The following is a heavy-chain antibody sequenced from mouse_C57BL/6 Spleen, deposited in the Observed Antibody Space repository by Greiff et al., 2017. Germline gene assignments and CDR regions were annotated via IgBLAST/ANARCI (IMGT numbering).Heavy chain of an antibody. CDR3: APSQLRLREDAMDY. CDR2: IHPNSGST. Sequence: QVQLQQPGAELVKPGASVKLSCKASGYTFTSYWMHWVKQRPGQGLEWIGMIHPNSGSTNYNEKFKSKATLTVDKSSSTAYMQLSSLTSEDSAVYDCAPSQLRLREDAMDYWGQGTSVTVSS. CDR1: GYTFTSYW. D-gene: IGHD3-2*02. V-gene: IGHV1-64*01. J-gene: IGHJ4*01.